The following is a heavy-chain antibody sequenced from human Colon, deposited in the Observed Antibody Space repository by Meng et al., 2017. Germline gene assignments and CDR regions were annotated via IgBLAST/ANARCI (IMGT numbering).Heavy chain of an antibody. J-gene: IGHJ4*02. CDR3: ARDFHSTMTVFDS. CDR1: GASIINDNW. Sequence: QLSRRESAPGLVTPSAPLSLTCAVSGASIINDNWWSWVRQPPGKGLEWIGEIFHAGNTNYNPSLKSRVTMSLDKSKNQFSLTLTSVTAADTAVYYCARDFHSTMTVFDSWGQGTLVTVSS. CDR2: IFHAGNT. D-gene: IGHD3-22*01. V-gene: IGHV4-4*02.